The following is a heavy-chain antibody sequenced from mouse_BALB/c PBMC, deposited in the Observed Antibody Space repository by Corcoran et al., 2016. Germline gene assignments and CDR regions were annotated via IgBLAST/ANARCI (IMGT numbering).Heavy chain of an antibody. CDR3: ARGGNYYDYAWFAY. CDR1: GYTFSSYW. V-gene: IGHV1-9*01. Sequence: QVQLQQSGAELMKPGASVKISCKATGYTFSSYWVEWVKQRPGHGLEWIGEILPGSGSTNYNEKFKGKATFTADTSSNTAYMQLSSLTSEDSAVYYCARGGNYYDYAWFAYWGQGTLVTVSA. D-gene: IGHD2-4*01. CDR2: ILPGSGST. J-gene: IGHJ3*01.